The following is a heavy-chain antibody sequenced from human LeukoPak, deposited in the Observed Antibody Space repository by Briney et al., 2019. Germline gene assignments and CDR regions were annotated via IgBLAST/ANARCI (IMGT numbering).Heavy chain of an antibody. V-gene: IGHV3-11*01. CDR2: IGPDGTDT. J-gene: IGHJ4*02. CDR3: ARTARLLDY. Sequence: GGSLRLSCVASGITFSDVYMTWIRQAPGRGQQWVSYIGPDGTDTVYADSVKGRFTISRDNAQKSLYLQMNNLRADDTAVYYCARTARLLDYWGQGTLVTVSS. CDR1: GITFSDVY.